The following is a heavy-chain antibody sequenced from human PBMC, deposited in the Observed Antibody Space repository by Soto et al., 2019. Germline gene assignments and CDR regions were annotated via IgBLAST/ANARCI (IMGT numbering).Heavy chain of an antibody. Sequence: ASVKVSCKASGYTFTSYGISWVRQAPGQGLEWMGWISAYNGNTNYAQKLQGRVTMTTDTSTSTAYMELRSLRSDDTAVYYCARALDPPNYYDSSGYYSPFDYWGQGTLVTVSS. CDR2: ISAYNGNT. D-gene: IGHD3-22*01. V-gene: IGHV1-18*01. J-gene: IGHJ4*02. CDR3: ARALDPPNYYDSSGYYSPFDY. CDR1: GYTFTSYG.